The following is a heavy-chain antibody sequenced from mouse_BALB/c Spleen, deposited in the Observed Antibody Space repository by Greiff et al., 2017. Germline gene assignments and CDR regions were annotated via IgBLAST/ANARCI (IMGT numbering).Heavy chain of an antibody. CDR3: GKGVTTYYFDY. V-gene: IGHV1-4*01. D-gene: IGHD2-3*01. CDR2: INPSSGYT. J-gene: IGHJ2*01. Sequence: QVQLQQSGAELARPGASVKMSCKASGYTFTSYTMHWVKQRPGQGLELIGYINPSSGYTNYNQKFKDKATLTADKSSSTAYMQLSSLTSEDSAVYYCGKGVTTYYFDYWGQGTTLTVSS. CDR1: GYTFTSYT.